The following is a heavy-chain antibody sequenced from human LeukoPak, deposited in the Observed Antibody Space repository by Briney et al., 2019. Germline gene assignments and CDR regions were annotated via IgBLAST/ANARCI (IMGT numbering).Heavy chain of an antibody. CDR2: IYYSGSA. V-gene: IGHV4-39*01. Sequence: SETLSLTCTVSGGSISSSSYYWGWIRQPPGKGLEWIGSIYYSGSASYNPSLKSRVTISVDTSKNQFSLKMNSVTAADTAVYYCARHDSSSWPVTYWGQGTLVTVSS. CDR3: ARHDSSSWPVTY. J-gene: IGHJ4*02. CDR1: GGSISSSSYY. D-gene: IGHD6-13*01.